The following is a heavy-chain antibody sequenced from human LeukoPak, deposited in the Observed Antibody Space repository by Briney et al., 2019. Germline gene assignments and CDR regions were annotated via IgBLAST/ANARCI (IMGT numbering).Heavy chain of an antibody. J-gene: IGHJ4*02. Sequence: LRLSCAASGFTFSSYSMNWIRQPPGKGLEWIGYIYYSGSTYHNPSLKSRVTISVDTSKNQFSLKLSSVTAADTAVYYCARGPYYYDSSGYYPFDYWGQGTLVTVSS. CDR1: GFTFSSYS. CDR2: IYYSGST. CDR3: ARGPYYYDSSGYYPFDY. D-gene: IGHD3-22*01. V-gene: IGHV4-30-4*08.